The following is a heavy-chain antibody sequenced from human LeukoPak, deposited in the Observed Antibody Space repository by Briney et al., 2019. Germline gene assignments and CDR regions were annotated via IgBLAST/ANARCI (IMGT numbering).Heavy chain of an antibody. V-gene: IGHV3-11*01. Sequence: PGGSLRLSCAASGFTFSDYYMSWIRQAPGKGLEWVSCISSSNSSIYYAESVKGRFTISRDNAKNSLFLQMNSLRAEDTAVYYCARGRRITIFGVVTQGAFDIWGQGTLVTVS. D-gene: IGHD3-3*01. J-gene: IGHJ3*02. CDR2: ISSSNSSI. CDR1: GFTFSDYY. CDR3: ARGRRITIFGVVTQGAFDI.